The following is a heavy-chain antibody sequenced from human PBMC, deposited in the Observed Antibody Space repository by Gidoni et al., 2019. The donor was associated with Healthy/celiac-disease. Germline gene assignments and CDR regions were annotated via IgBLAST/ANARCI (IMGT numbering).Heavy chain of an antibody. Sequence: EVQLVESGGGLVKPGGSLRLSCAASGFTSSSYSMNCVRQAPGKGLEWVSSIISSSSYIYYADSVKCRFTISRDNAKNSLYLQMNSLRAEDTAVYYCARALKGYCSGGSCYAGAFDIWGQGTMVTVSS. D-gene: IGHD2-15*01. CDR2: IISSSSYI. CDR3: ARALKGYCSGGSCYAGAFDI. J-gene: IGHJ3*02. CDR1: GFTSSSYS. V-gene: IGHV3-21*01.